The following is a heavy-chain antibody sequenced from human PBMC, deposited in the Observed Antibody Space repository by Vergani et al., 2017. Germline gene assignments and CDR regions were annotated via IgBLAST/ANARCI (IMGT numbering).Heavy chain of an antibody. CDR3: ARDGCGGDCSFDP. J-gene: IGHJ5*02. D-gene: IGHD2-21*01. CDR2: INPNSGGT. V-gene: IGHV1-2*02. CDR1: GYPFTRSS. Sequence: QVQLVQSGAEVKKPGASVQVSSKASGYPFTRSSMPWVRPAPGQGLAWIGWINPNSGGTNYAQKFQGRVTMTRDTSISTAYMELSRLGSDDTAVYYCARDGCGGDCSFDPWGQGTLVTVSS.